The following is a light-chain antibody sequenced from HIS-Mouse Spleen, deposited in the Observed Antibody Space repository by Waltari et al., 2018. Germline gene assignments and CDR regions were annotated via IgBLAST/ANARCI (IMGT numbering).Light chain of an antibody. J-gene: IGKJ2*01. CDR3: QQRSNWPPT. Sequence: EIVLTQSPATLSLSPGERATLPCRASQSVSSYLAWYQQKPGQAPRPLIYDASNRATGIPARFSGSGSGTDFTLTISSLEPEDFAVYYCQQRSNWPPTFGQGTKLEIK. CDR1: QSVSSY. CDR2: DAS. V-gene: IGKV3-11*01.